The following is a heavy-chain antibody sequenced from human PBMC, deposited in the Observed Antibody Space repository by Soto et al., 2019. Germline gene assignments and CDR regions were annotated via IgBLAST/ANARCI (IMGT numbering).Heavy chain of an antibody. Sequence: LRLSFAASGFTFSSYGMHWVRQAPGKGLEWVAVIWYDGSNKYYADSVKGRFTISRDNSKNTLYLQMNSLRAEDTAVYYCAREYSSSWSRKMFDYWGQGTLVTVSS. CDR1: GFTFSSYG. V-gene: IGHV3-33*01. CDR2: IWYDGSNK. D-gene: IGHD6-13*01. J-gene: IGHJ4*02. CDR3: AREYSSSWSRKMFDY.